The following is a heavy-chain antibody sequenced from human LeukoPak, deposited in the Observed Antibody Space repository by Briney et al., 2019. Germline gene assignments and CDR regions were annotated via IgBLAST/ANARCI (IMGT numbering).Heavy chain of an antibody. CDR1: GFTFRSYA. J-gene: IGHJ4*02. CDR3: AKDTSIGKYCTNGVCSPFYY. Sequence: PGGSLRLSCAGSGFTFRSYAMSWVRQAPGQGLEWVSVISDSGDYTSYADSVRGRFTISRDNSRITLYLQMISLRPEDTAVYYCAKDTSIGKYCTNGVCSPFYYWGQGTLVTVSS. D-gene: IGHD2-8*01. CDR2: ISDSGDYT. V-gene: IGHV3-23*01.